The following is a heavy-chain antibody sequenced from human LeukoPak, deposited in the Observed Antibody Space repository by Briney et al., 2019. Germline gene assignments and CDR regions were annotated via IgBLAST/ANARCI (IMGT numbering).Heavy chain of an antibody. J-gene: IGHJ3*02. CDR1: GFTFSSYS. CDR3: ASNIAAKDAFDI. Sequence: GGSLRLSCAASGFTFSSYSMNWVRQAPGKGLEWVSSISSSSSYIYYADSVKGRFTISRDNAKNSLYLQMNSLRAEDTAVYYCASNIAAKDAFDIWGPGTMVTVAS. V-gene: IGHV3-21*01. CDR2: ISSSSSYI. D-gene: IGHD6-25*01.